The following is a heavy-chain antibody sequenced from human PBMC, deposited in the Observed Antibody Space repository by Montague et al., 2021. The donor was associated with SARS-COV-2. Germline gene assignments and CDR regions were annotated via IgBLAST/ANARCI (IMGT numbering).Heavy chain of an antibody. CDR1: GGSISSSNYY. CDR2: PYYTGAT. V-gene: IGHV4-39*01. J-gene: IGHJ4*02. D-gene: IGHD6-13*01. Sequence: SETLSLTCTVSGGSISSSNYYWGWIRQPPGKGLEWIGGPYYTGATYYNPSLQSRVTISVDTSKKQFSLKLSSVTAADTAVYYCARETYTSGWFHQFDYWGQGTLVTVSS. CDR3: ARETYTSGWFHQFDY.